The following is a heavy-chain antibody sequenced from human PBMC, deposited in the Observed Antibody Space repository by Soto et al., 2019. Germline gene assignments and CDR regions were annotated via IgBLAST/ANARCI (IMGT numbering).Heavy chain of an antibody. Sequence: EVQLVESGGGLVQPGGSRRLSCVASGFKFDYYWMHWVRQAPGGGLMWISRLQTDGSHPAYADSVKGRFTISRDNAKNTLYLQMNNLRVEDTAVYYCARGGDPDYWGQGTLVTVSS. CDR1: GFKFDYYW. CDR2: LQTDGSHP. J-gene: IGHJ4*02. CDR3: ARGGDPDY. D-gene: IGHD2-21*02. V-gene: IGHV3-74*01.